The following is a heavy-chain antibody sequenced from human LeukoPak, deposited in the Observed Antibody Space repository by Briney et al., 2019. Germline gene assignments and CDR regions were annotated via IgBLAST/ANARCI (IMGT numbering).Heavy chain of an antibody. CDR2: IYYSGST. Sequence: SETLSLTCTVSGGSISSSSYYWGWIRQPPGKGLEWIGGIYYSGSTYYNPSLKSRVTISVDTSKNQFSLKLSSVTAADTAVYYCARQGRVLMVYARGYYMDVWGKGTTVTVSS. D-gene: IGHD2-8*01. J-gene: IGHJ6*03. V-gene: IGHV4-39*01. CDR1: GGSISSSSYY. CDR3: ARQGRVLMVYARGYYMDV.